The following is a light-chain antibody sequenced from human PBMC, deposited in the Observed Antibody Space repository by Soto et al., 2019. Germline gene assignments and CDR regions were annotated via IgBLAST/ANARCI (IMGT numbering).Light chain of an antibody. V-gene: IGLV2-14*01. Sequence: QSALTQPASVSGSPGQSITISCTGTSSDFGGYNYVSWYQQHPGKAPKLMIYDVSNRPSGVSNRFSGSKSGNTASLTISGLQAEDEADYYCSSYTSSSTLEVFGNGTKVTVL. CDR1: SSDFGGYNY. J-gene: IGLJ1*01. CDR3: SSYTSSSTLEV. CDR2: DVS.